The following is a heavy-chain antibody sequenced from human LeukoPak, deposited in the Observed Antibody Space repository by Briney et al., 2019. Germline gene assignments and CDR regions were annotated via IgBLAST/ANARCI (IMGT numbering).Heavy chain of an antibody. J-gene: IGHJ6*03. CDR2: ISYDGSNK. Sequence: GRSLRLSCAASGFTFSSYAMHWVRQAPGKGLEWVAVISYDGSNKYYADSVKGRFTISRDNSKNTLYLQMNGLRAEDTAVYYCARALKDLRRRIGGTTTFEYYYYMDVWGKGTTVTISS. D-gene: IGHD1-26*01. V-gene: IGHV3-30*04. CDR3: ARALKDLRRRIGGTTTFEYYYYMDV. CDR1: GFTFSSYA.